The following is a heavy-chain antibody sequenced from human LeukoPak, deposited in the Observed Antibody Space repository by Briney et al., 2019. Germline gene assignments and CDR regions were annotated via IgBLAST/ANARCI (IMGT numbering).Heavy chain of an antibody. CDR3: ARGLSGSYFDY. V-gene: IGHV3-74*01. J-gene: IGHJ4*02. CDR2: INSDGSST. Sequence: GGSLRLSCAASGFSFSNYWMSWVRQAPGKGLVWVSRINSDGSSTSYADSVKGRFTISRDNAKNTLYLQMNRLRAEDTAVYYCARGLSGSYFDYWGQGTLVTVSS. D-gene: IGHD1-26*01. CDR1: GFSFSNYW.